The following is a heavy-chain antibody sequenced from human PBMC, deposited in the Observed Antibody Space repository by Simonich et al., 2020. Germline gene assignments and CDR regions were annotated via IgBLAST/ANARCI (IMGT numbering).Heavy chain of an antibody. CDR2: INPNSGST. V-gene: IGHV1-2*02. CDR1: GYTFTGHY. J-gene: IGHJ6*03. Sequence: QVQLVQSGAEVKKPGASVKVSCKASGYTFTGHYMHWVRQAPGKGLEWMGWINPNSGSTNYAQKFQGRGTMTRDTSISTAYMELSRLRSDDTAVYYCARVPPTSGSYYYYYYMDVWGKGTTVTVSS. D-gene: IGHD1-26*01. CDR3: ARVPPTSGSYYYYYYMDV.